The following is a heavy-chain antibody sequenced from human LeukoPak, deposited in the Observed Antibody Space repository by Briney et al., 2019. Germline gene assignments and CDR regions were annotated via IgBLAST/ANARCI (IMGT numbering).Heavy chain of an antibody. Sequence: GGSVRLSCAVSRFTFDDYAMHWVRQAPGKGLEGVSGISWNSGSIGYADAVKGRFTISTDNAKNSLYLQMNSLRDEHTALYYCAKDIRAWIPDASGAFYICGQGTMVTVSS. CDR3: AKDIRAWIPDASGAFYI. J-gene: IGHJ3*02. CDR1: RFTFDDYA. D-gene: IGHD1-26*01. V-gene: IGHV3-9*01. CDR2: ISWNSGSI.